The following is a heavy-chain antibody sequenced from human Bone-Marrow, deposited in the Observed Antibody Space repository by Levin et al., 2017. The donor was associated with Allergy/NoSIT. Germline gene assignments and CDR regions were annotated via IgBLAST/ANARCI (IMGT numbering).Heavy chain of an antibody. D-gene: IGHD5-18*01. CDR2: VYYSGST. CDR3: ARYTYDSYYYDMDV. J-gene: IGHJ6*02. Sequence: GSLRLSCTVSGGSISTSTYYWGWIRQPPGKGLEWIATVYYSGSTYYNLSLKSRLTIAVDTSRNHFSLKLSSVTAADTAVYYCARYTYDSYYYDMDVWGQGTTVTVSS. V-gene: IGHV4-39*02. CDR1: GGSISTSTYY.